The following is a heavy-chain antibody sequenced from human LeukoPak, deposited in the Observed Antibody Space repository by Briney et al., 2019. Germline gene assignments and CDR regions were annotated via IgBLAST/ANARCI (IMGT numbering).Heavy chain of an antibody. D-gene: IGHD6-13*01. CDR3: ARHKASSSWYYFDL. Sequence: SETLSLTCTVSGGSISSSSYYWGWVRQPPGKGLEWIGFIYYAGSTYYNPSLKSRVTISVDTSKNQFSLKLSSVTAADTAVYYCARHKASSSWYYFDLWGQGTLVTVSS. CDR2: IYYAGST. CDR1: GGSISSSSYY. J-gene: IGHJ4*02. V-gene: IGHV4-39*01.